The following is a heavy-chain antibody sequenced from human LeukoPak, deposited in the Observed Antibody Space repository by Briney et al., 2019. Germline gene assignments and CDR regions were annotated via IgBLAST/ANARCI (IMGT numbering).Heavy chain of an antibody. J-gene: IGHJ4*02. CDR2: MNPNSGNT. D-gene: IGHD2-21*01. CDR1: GYTFTSYD. V-gene: IGHV1-8*03. CDR3: ARGGNCGGDCPDY. Sequence: HRASVKVSCKASGYTFTSYDINWVRQATGQGLEWMGWMNPNSGNTGYAQKFQGRVTITRNTSISTAYMELSSLRSEDTAVYYCARGGNCGGDCPDYWGQGTLVTVSS.